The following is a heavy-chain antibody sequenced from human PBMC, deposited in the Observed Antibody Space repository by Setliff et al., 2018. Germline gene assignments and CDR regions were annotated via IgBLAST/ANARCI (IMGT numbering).Heavy chain of an antibody. CDR3: VRSSAPQVVLAADFDF. Sequence: ASVKVSCKASGGTFSSYAISWVRQAPGQGLEWMGGIIPIFGTANYAQKFQGRVTITTDESTSTAYMELKSLRSDDTAVYYCVRSSAPQVVLAADFDFWGQGTPVTVSS. CDR2: IIPIFGTA. V-gene: IGHV1-69*05. D-gene: IGHD6-19*01. CDR1: GGTFSSYA. J-gene: IGHJ4*02.